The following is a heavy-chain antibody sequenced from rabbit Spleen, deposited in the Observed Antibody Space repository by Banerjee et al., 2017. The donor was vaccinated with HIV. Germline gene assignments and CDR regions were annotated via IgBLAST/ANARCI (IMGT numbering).Heavy chain of an antibody. D-gene: IGHD4-2*01. CDR2: INAITGKA. J-gene: IGHJ4*01. Sequence: QEQLVESGGGLVQPGGSLKLSCTASGFSFSNKAVMCWVRQAPGKGLEWIACINAITGKAVYASWAKGRFTFSKTSSTTVTLQMTSLTAADTATYFCARDAGTGDYIDVYFNLWGPGHPGHRL. CDR3: ARDAGTGDYIDVYFNL. V-gene: IGHV1S45*01. CDR1: GFSFSNKAV.